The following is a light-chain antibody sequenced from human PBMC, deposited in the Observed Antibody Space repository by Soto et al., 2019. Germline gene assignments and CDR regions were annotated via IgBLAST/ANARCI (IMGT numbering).Light chain of an antibody. V-gene: IGLV2-8*01. CDR3: SSFAGANNYV. Sequence: QSVLTQPPSASGSPGQSVTISCTGTSSDVGNYNYVSWHQQHPGKAPKLMIYEVSKRPSGVPDRFSGSKSGNTASLTVSGLQAEDEADYYCSSFAGANNYVFGTGTQLTVL. J-gene: IGLJ1*01. CDR1: SSDVGNYNY. CDR2: EVS.